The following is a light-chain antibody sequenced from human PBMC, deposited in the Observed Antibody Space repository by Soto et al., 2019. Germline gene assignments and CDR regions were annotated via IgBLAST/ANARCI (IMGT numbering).Light chain of an antibody. CDR1: QGIGDH. Sequence: DLPTTQSPFSLSASVGDRDTITCRASQGIGDHLAWYQQKPGKVPKLLIYAASTLQSGVPFRFSGGGSATDFTLAISSLQPEDVATYYCQNHNSAPRVTFGGETKVQIK. CDR3: QNHNSAPRVT. V-gene: IGKV1-27*01. CDR2: AAS. J-gene: IGKJ4*01.